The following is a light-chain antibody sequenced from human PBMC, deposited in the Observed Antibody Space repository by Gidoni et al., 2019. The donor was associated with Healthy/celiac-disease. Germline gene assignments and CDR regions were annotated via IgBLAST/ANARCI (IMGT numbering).Light chain of an antibody. J-gene: IGKJ4*01. CDR1: QSISSY. CDR2: AAS. V-gene: IGKV1-39*01. Sequence: DLQMTQSPSSLSASVGDRVTITCRASQSISSYFNWYQQKPETAPKLLIYAASSLQSGVPSTVGLSCSRTAFSLTISSLQPEDFATYYCQQSYSTPTLTFGGGTKVEIK. CDR3: QQSYSTPTLT.